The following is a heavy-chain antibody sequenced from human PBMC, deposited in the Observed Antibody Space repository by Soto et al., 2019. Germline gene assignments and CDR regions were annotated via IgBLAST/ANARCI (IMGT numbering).Heavy chain of an antibody. CDR3: ARDMVGAAPYYYYGMDV. Sequence: QVQLVQSGAEVKKPGASVKVSCKASGYTFTSYGISWVRQAPGQGLEWMGWISAYNGNTNYAQKLQGRVTMTTDTSXSXXYMELRSLRSDDTAVYYCARDMVGAAPYYYYGMDVWGQGTTVTVSS. V-gene: IGHV1-18*01. D-gene: IGHD1-26*01. CDR1: GYTFTSYG. CDR2: ISAYNGNT. J-gene: IGHJ6*02.